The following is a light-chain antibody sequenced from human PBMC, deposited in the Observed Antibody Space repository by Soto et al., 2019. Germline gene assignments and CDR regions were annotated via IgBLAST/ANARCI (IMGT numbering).Light chain of an antibody. CDR1: SSDVGTYNL. Sequence: QSALTQPASVSGSPGQSVTISCTGTSSDVGTYNLVSWYQQHPAKAPQLLIYEGSKRHSGVSNRFSGSKSGNTASLTISGLQAEDEADYYSSSYAGDATSDVVFGGGTKLTVL. CDR3: SSYAGDATSDVV. CDR2: EGS. J-gene: IGLJ2*01. V-gene: IGLV2-23*01.